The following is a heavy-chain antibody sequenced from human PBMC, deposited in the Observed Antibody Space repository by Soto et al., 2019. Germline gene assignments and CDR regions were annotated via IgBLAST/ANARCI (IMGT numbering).Heavy chain of an antibody. CDR3: ARGNYYGSGSYENWFDP. CDR2: IFYSGST. J-gene: IGHJ5*02. V-gene: IGHV4-31*03. D-gene: IGHD3-10*01. Sequence: PSETLSLTCTVSGGSISSGGYYWSWIRQHPGKGLEWIGYIFYSGSTYYNPSLKNRVTISIDTSVNQFSLKLSSVTAADTAVYYCARGNYYGSGSYENWFDPWGQGTLVTVSS. CDR1: GGSISSGGYY.